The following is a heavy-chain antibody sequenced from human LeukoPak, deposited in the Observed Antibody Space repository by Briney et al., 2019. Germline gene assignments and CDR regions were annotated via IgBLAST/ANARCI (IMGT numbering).Heavy chain of an antibody. V-gene: IGHV5-51*01. J-gene: IGHJ4*02. CDR2: IYPGDSDT. CDR3: ARSGYYDFWSGYYTGIHYFDY. D-gene: IGHD3-3*01. CDR1: GYSFTSYW. Sequence: RGEPLKISCKGSGYSFTSYWIGWVRQMPGKGLEWMEIIYPGDSDTRYSPSFQGQVTISADKSISTAYLQWSSLKASDTAMYYCARSGYYDFWSGYYTGIHYFDYWGQGTLVTVSS.